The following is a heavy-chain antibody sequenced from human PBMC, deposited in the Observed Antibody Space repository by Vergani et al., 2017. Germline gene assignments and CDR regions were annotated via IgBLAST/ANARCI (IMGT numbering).Heavy chain of an antibody. CDR2: IIPIFGTA. D-gene: IGHD4-17*01. V-gene: IGHV1-69*06. CDR1: GGTFSSYA. Sequence: QVQLVQSGAEVKKPGSSVKVSCKASGGTFSSYAISWVRQAPGQGLEWMGGIIPIFGTANYAQKFQGRVTITADKSTSTAYMELSSLRSEDTAVYYCAREEVDYDDSSDAFDIWGQGTMVTVSS. J-gene: IGHJ3*02. CDR3: AREEVDYDDSSDAFDI.